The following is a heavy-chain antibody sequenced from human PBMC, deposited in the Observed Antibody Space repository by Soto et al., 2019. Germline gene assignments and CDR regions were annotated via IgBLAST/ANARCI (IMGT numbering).Heavy chain of an antibody. Sequence: QVQLVESGGGVVQPGRSLRLSCAASGFTFSSYAMHWVRQAPGKGLEWVAVISYDGSNKYYADSVKGRFTISRDNSKNTLDLQMNSLRAEDTAVYYCARTSVGDYGMDVWGQGTTVTVSS. D-gene: IGHD3-16*01. CDR2: ISYDGSNK. CDR1: GFTFSSYA. J-gene: IGHJ6*02. CDR3: ARTSVGDYGMDV. V-gene: IGHV3-30-3*01.